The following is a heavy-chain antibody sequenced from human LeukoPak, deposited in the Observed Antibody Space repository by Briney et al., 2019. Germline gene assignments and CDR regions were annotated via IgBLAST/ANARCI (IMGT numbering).Heavy chain of an antibody. Sequence: SETLSLTCAVYGGSFSGYYWSWIRQPPGKGLEWIGEISQSGSTNYKSSLKSRVTISTDTSKNHISLKLTSVTAGDTAVYYCARARGPAAMLDWFDPWSQGTLVIVSS. CDR1: GGSFSGYY. J-gene: IGHJ5*02. CDR3: ARARGPAAMLDWFDP. D-gene: IGHD2-2*01. CDR2: ISQSGST. V-gene: IGHV4-34*01.